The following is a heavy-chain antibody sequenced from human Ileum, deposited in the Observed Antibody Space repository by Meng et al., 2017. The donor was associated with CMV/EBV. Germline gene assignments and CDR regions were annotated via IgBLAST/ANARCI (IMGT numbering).Heavy chain of an antibody. J-gene: IGHJ4*02. CDR1: GGSISSSLYY. D-gene: IGHD3-10*01. Sequence: RRQLQEPGPELVKPLEHLSLTCTVSGGSISSSLYYWGWSRQPPGKGLEWIGTISYSGTAFYNLSLKSRVAISIDTSKFQFSLKLSSVTATDTAVYYCARDSTYPSGLDYWGQGTLVTVSS. CDR3: ARDSTYPSGLDY. V-gene: IGHV4-39*06. CDR2: ISYSGTA.